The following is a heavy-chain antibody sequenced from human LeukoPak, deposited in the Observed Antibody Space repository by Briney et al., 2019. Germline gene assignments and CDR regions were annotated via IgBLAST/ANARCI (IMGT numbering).Heavy chain of an antibody. J-gene: IGHJ4*02. Sequence: PGGSLRLSCAASGFTFSSYAMHWVRQAPGKGLEWVAVISYDGSNKYYADSVKGRFTISRDNSKNTLYLQMNSLRAEDTAVYYCASDSRGYSSGCFDYWGQGTLVTVSS. V-gene: IGHV3-30-3*01. CDR2: ISYDGSNK. CDR1: GFTFSSYA. D-gene: IGHD6-19*01. CDR3: ASDSRGYSSGCFDY.